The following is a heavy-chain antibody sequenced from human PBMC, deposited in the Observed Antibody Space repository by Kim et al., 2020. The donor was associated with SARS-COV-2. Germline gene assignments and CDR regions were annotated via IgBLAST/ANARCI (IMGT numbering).Heavy chain of an antibody. D-gene: IGHD1-1*01. CDR3: ARGGRARTVYYYGMDV. V-gene: IGHV1-46*01. CDR2: INPSGGST. Sequence: ASVKVSCKASGYTFTSYYMHWVRQAPGQGLEWMGIINPSGGSTSYAQKFQGRVTMTRDTSTSTVYMELSSLRSEDTAVYYCARGGRARTVYYYGMDVWGQGTTVTVSS. CDR1: GYTFTSYY. J-gene: IGHJ6*02.